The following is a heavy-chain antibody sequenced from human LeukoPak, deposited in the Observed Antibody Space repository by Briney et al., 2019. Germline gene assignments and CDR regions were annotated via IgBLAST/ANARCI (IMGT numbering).Heavy chain of an antibody. D-gene: IGHD3-10*01. Sequence: PSETLSLTCTVSGDSISSTSSYWSWIRQPPGKGLEWIGYIYYSGNTNYNPSLKSRVTISVDTSKNQFSLKLTSVTAADTAVYYCARASRGHDYWGQGTLVTVSS. V-gene: IGHV4-61*01. CDR1: GDSISSTSSY. CDR3: ARASRGHDY. CDR2: IYYSGNT. J-gene: IGHJ4*02.